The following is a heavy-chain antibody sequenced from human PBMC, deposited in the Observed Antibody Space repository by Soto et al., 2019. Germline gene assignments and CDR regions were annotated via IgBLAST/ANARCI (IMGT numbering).Heavy chain of an antibody. J-gene: IGHJ3*02. Sequence: GGSLRLSCAASGFTFSSYAMSWVRQAPGKGLKWVSAISGSGGSTYYADSVKGRFTISRDNSKNTLYLQMNSLRAEDTAVYYCAKPLPETYGSGSYPMYDAFDIWGQGTMVTVSS. D-gene: IGHD3-10*01. CDR1: GFTFSSYA. V-gene: IGHV3-23*01. CDR3: AKPLPETYGSGSYPMYDAFDI. CDR2: ISGSGGST.